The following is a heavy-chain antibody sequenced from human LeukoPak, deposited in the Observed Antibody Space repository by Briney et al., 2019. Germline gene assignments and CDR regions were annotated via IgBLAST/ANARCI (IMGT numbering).Heavy chain of an antibody. D-gene: IGHD3-22*01. CDR2: IWYDGSNK. J-gene: IGHJ3*02. V-gene: IGHV3-33*01. CDR3: ARDRDMIVGLVDAFDI. CDR1: GFTFSSYG. Sequence: PGGSLRLSCAASGFTFSSYGMHWVRQAPGKGLEWVAVIWYDGSNKYYADSVKGRFTISRDNSKNTLYLQMNSLRAEDTAVYYCARDRDMIVGLVDAFDIWGQGTMVTVSS.